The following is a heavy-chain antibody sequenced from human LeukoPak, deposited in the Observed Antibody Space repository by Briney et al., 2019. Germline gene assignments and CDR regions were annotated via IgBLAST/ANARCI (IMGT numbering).Heavy chain of an antibody. J-gene: IGHJ4*02. CDR3: ARDYYDSSGYDY. V-gene: IGHV1-46*01. Sequence: GASVKVSCKASGYTFTSYDMHWVRQAPGQGLEWMGIINPGGGSTTYVQKFQGRVTMTRDTSTTTVYMELRSLRSDDTAVYYCARDYYDSSGYDYWGQGALVTVSS. CDR2: INPGGGST. D-gene: IGHD3-22*01. CDR1: GYTFTSYD.